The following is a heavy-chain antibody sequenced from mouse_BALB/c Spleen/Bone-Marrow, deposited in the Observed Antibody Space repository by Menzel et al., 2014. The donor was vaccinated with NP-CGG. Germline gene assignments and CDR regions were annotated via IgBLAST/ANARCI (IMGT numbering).Heavy chain of an antibody. CDR3: ARLYYDYDGGAY. D-gene: IGHD2-4*01. Sequence: EVKLVESGGGLVKPGGSLKLSCAASGFTFSSYGMSWVRQTPEKRLEWVATISGGGSYTYYPDSVKGRFTISGDNAKNNLYLQMSSLRSEDTALYYCARLYYDYDGGAYWGQGTLVTVSA. CDR1: GFTFSSYG. J-gene: IGHJ3*01. V-gene: IGHV5-9-2*01. CDR2: ISGGGSYT.